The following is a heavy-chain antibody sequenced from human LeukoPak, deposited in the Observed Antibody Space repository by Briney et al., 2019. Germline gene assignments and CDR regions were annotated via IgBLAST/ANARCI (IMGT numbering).Heavy chain of an antibody. J-gene: IGHJ4*02. CDR3: ARAQDDYGGKGFDY. V-gene: IGHV4-30-2*01. CDR2: IYHSGST. CDR1: GGSISSGGYS. Sequence: SETLSLTCAVSGGSISSGGYSWSWIRQPPGKGLGWIGYIYHSGSTYYNPSLKSRVTISVDRSKNQFSLKLSSVTAADTAVYYCARAQDDYGGKGFDYWGQGTLVTVSS. D-gene: IGHD4-23*01.